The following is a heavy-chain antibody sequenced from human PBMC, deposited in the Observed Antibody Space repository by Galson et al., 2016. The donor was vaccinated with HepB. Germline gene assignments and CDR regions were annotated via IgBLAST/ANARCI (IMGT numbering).Heavy chain of an antibody. Sequence: SLRLSCAASGFSFSTYAMHWVRQAPGKGLEWVTMMSYDGSSKYYGDSVKGRFTISRDNSKNSLYLHMNSLRAEDTAVYYCAKTGETTGWDSYFDLWGRGTLVTVSS. D-gene: IGHD6-19*01. CDR1: GFSFSTYA. CDR3: AKTGETTGWDSYFDL. CDR2: MSYDGSSK. J-gene: IGHJ2*01. V-gene: IGHV3-30*18.